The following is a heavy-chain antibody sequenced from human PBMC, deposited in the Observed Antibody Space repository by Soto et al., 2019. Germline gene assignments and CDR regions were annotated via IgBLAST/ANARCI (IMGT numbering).Heavy chain of an antibody. J-gene: IGHJ6*02. D-gene: IGHD1-20*01. Sequence: GGSLRLSCAASGFTFSSYAMSWVRQAPGKGLEWVSAISGSGGSTYYADSVKGRFTISRDNSKNTLYLQMNSLRAEDTAVYYCAKDLNNWNENYYYYGMDVWGQGTTVTVSS. CDR3: AKDLNNWNENYYYYGMDV. CDR1: GFTFSSYA. CDR2: ISGSGGST. V-gene: IGHV3-23*01.